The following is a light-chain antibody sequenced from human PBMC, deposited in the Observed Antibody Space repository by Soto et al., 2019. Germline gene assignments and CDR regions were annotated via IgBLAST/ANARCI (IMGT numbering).Light chain of an antibody. CDR1: QSVSSSY. Sequence: EIVLTQSPATVSLSPGERATLSCRASQSVSSSYLAWYQQKPGQAPRLLIYGASSRATGIPDRFSGSGSGTDFTLTISRLEPEDFAVYYCQQYGSSFTFGPGTKVDIK. J-gene: IGKJ3*01. CDR2: GAS. V-gene: IGKV3-20*01. CDR3: QQYGSSFT.